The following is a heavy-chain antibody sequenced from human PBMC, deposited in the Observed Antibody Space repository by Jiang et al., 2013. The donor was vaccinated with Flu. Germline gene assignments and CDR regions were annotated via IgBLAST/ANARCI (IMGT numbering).Heavy chain of an antibody. J-gene: IGHJ4*02. Sequence: VQLLESGGGLVQPGGSLRLSCAASGFTFSSYAMSWVRQAPGKGLEWVSAISGSGGSTYYADSVKGRFTISRDNSKNTLYLQMNSLRAEDTAVYYCAKDHPARRYYGSGSYSVYWGQGTLVTVSS. V-gene: IGHV3-23*01. D-gene: IGHD3-10*01. CDR1: GFTFSSYA. CDR3: AKDHPARRYYGSGSYSVY. CDR2: ISGSGGST.